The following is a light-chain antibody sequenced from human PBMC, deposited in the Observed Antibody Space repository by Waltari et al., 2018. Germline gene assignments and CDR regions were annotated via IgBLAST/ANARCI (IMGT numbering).Light chain of an antibody. Sequence: QSVLTQPPSASGTPGQRVTISCSGSSSNIGSNYVYWYQQPPGTDPKRLIYMNNQRPSGVPDRCSGAKSGTSASLAISGLRSEEEADYYCAAWDDSLSGWVFGGGTKLTVL. V-gene: IGLV1-47*01. J-gene: IGLJ3*02. CDR1: SSNIGSNY. CDR2: MNN. CDR3: AAWDDSLSGWV.